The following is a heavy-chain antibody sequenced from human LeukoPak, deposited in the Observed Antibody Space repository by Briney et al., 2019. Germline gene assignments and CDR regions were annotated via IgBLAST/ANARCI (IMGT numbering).Heavy chain of an antibody. CDR3: ARGEMATVVDY. Sequence: GGSLRLSCAAPGLTVSSNYMHWVRQAPGRGLEWVSIIYSGGTAYHADSVKGRFTISRDNSKNTVHLQMNSLRAEDTALYYCARGEMATVVDYWGQGTLVTVSS. V-gene: IGHV3-53*01. CDR2: IYSGGTA. D-gene: IGHD5-24*01. J-gene: IGHJ4*02. CDR1: GLTVSSNY.